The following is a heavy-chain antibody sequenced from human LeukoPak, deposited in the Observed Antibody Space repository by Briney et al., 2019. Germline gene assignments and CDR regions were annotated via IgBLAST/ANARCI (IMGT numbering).Heavy chain of an antibody. CDR3: ARDASLWFGEKGPRRGSNWFDP. Sequence: GGSLRLSCAASGFTFSSYSMNWVRQAPGKGLEWVSSISSSSSYICYADSVKGRFTISRDNAKNSLYLQMNSLRAEDTAVYYCARDASLWFGEKGPRRGSNWFDPWGQGTLVTVSS. CDR2: ISSSSSYI. V-gene: IGHV3-21*01. D-gene: IGHD3-10*01. CDR1: GFTFSSYS. J-gene: IGHJ5*02.